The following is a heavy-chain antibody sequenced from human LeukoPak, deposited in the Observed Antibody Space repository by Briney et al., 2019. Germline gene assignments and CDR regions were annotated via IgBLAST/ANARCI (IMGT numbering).Heavy chain of an antibody. CDR3: ARGSDLGFDY. V-gene: IGHV4-34*01. CDR2: INHSGST. D-gene: IGHD3-16*01. Sequence: PSETLSLTCAVYGGSFSGYYWSWIRQPPGKGLEWIGEINHSGSTNYNPSLKSRVTISVDTSKNQFSLKLSSVTAADTAVYYCARGSDLGFDYWGQGTLVTVSS. J-gene: IGHJ4*02. CDR1: GGSFSGYY.